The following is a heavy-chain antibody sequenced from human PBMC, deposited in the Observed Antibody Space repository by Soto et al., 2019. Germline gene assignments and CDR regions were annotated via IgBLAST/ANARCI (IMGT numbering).Heavy chain of an antibody. Sequence: SSETLSLTCTVSGGSISSGDYYWSWIRQPPGKGLEWIGYIYYGGSTYYNPSLKSRVTISVDTSKNQFSLKLGSVTAADTAVYYCARTSGYSSSWYFFRYAFDIWGQGTMVTVSS. CDR3: ARTSGYSSSWYFFRYAFDI. CDR2: IYYGGST. D-gene: IGHD6-13*01. V-gene: IGHV4-30-4*01. CDR1: GGSISSGDYY. J-gene: IGHJ3*02.